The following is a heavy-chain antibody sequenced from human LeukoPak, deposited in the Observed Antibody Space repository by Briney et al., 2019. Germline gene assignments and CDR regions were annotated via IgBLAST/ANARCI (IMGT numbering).Heavy chain of an antibody. Sequence: GGSLRLSCAASGFTFSSYGMHWVRQAPGKGLEWVAFIRYDGSNKYYADSVKGRFTISRDNSKNTLYLQMNSLRAADTAVYYCARANGAYGRRYYFDYWGQGTLVTVSS. V-gene: IGHV3-30*02. CDR1: GFTFSSYG. CDR3: ARANGAYGRRYYFDY. CDR2: IRYDGSNK. J-gene: IGHJ4*02. D-gene: IGHD3-10*01.